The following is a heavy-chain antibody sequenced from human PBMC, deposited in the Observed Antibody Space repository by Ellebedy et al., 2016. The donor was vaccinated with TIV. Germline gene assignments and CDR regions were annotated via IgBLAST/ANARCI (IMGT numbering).Heavy chain of an antibody. CDR2: IVGSGS. CDR3: TRVHYDRANFDY. Sequence: PGGSLRLSCAASGFTFSSYAMSWVRQAPGKGLEWVSGIVGSGSQKYADSVKGRFTISRDNAKNSLYLQMSSLRAEDTAVYYCTRVHYDRANFDYWGQGTLVTVSS. V-gene: IGHV3-23*01. D-gene: IGHD3-22*01. CDR1: GFTFSSYA. J-gene: IGHJ4*02.